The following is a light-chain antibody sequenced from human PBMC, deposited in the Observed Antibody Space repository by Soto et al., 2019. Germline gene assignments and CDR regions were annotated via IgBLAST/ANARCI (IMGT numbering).Light chain of an antibody. V-gene: IGKV3-20*01. Sequence: EIVLSQSPGTLSLSPGERASLSCRASQPVTNNYLAWYQQKPGLAPRLLIFGASSRATGIPDRFGGSGSGTEFTLTISSLQSEDFATYYCQQYNSYQWTFGQGTKVDIK. CDR3: QQYNSYQWT. J-gene: IGKJ1*01. CDR1: QPVTNNY. CDR2: GAS.